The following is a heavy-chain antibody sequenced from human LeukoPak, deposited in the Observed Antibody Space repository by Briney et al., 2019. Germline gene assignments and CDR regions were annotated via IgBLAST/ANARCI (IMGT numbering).Heavy chain of an antibody. J-gene: IGHJ3*01. CDR1: GGSISSSDYY. V-gene: IGHV4-39*02. Sequence: PSETLSLTCTVSGGSISSSDYYWGWIRQPPGKGLEWIASIYYSGTTHYNPSHQSRVTMSVDTSRNQFSLKLSSVTAADTAVYYCARDPPIVGATSHWGQGTMVTVSS. D-gene: IGHD1-26*01. CDR2: IYYSGTT. CDR3: ARDPPIVGATSH.